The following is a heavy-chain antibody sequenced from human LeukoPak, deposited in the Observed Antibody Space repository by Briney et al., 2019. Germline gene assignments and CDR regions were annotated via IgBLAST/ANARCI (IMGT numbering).Heavy chain of an antibody. CDR1: GFTVSSNY. Sequence: GGSLRLSCAASGFTVSSNYMSWVRQAPGKGLEWVSVIYSGGSTYYADYVKGRFTISRDNSKNTLYLQMNSLRAEDTAVYYCARHSSSSEFDYWGQGTLVTVSS. CDR2: IYSGGST. J-gene: IGHJ4*02. V-gene: IGHV3-66*02. D-gene: IGHD6-6*01. CDR3: ARHSSSSEFDY.